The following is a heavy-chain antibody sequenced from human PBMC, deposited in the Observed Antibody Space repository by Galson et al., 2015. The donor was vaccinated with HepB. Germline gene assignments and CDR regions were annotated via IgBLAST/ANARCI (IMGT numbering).Heavy chain of an antibody. J-gene: IGHJ4*02. V-gene: IGHV1-69*04. CDR1: GGTFSSYA. CDR2: IIPILGIA. D-gene: IGHD6-25*01. CDR3: ARLDGSSGGDY. Sequence: SVKVSCKASGGTFSSYAISWVRQAPGQGLEWMGRIIPILGIANYAQKFQGRVTITADKSTSTAYMELSSLRSEDTAVYYCARLDGSSGGDYWGQGTLVTVSS.